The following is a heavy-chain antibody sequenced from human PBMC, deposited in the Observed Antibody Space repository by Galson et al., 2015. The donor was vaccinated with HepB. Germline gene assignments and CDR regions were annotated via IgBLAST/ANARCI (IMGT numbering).Heavy chain of an antibody. J-gene: IGHJ5*02. CDR3: VKDLVRGGGWYSSYSRGFDWFDP. V-gene: IGHV3-64D*06. Sequence: SLRLSCAASGFTFSSYAMHWVRQAPGKGLEYVSAISSNGGSTYYADSVKGRFTISRDNSKNTLYLQMSSLRAEDTAVYYCVKDLVRGGGWYSSYSRGFDWFDPWGQGTLVTVSS. CDR2: ISSNGGST. D-gene: IGHD6-19*01. CDR1: GFTFSSYA.